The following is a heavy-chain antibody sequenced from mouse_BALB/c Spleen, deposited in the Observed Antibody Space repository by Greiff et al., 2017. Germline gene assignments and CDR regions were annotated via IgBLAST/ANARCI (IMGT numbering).Heavy chain of an antibody. CDR3: TRGYYGSSWYFDV. CDR2: ISSGGSYT. J-gene: IGHJ1*01. Sequence: EVQLVESGGGLVKPGGSLKLSCAASGFTFSSYTMSWVRQTPEKRLEWVATISSGGSYTYYPDSVKGRFTISRDNAKNTLYLQMSSLKSEDTAMYYCTRGYYGSSWYFDVWGAGTTVTVSS. V-gene: IGHV5-6-4*01. CDR1: GFTFSSYT. D-gene: IGHD1-1*01.